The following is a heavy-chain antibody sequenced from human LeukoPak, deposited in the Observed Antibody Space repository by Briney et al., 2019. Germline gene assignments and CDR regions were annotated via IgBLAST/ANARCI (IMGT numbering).Heavy chain of an antibody. CDR2: ISWNSDSI. Sequence: GGSLRLSCAASGFTFDDYAMHWVRQAPGRGLEWVSRISWNSDSIGYADSVKGRFIISRDNAKNSLYLQMNSLGAEDTALYYCTKGEAAVGTSYFQHWGQGTLVTVSS. D-gene: IGHD6-13*01. V-gene: IGHV3-9*01. CDR1: GFTFDDYA. CDR3: TKGEAAVGTSYFQH. J-gene: IGHJ1*01.